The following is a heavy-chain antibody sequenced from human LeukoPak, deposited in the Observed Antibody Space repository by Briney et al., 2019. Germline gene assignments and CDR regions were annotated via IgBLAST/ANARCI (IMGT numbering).Heavy chain of an antibody. D-gene: IGHD5-18*01. V-gene: IGHV3-30*02. J-gene: IGHJ4*02. CDR1: GFTFSSYG. Sequence: QPGGSLRLSCAASGFTFSSYGMHWVRQAPGKGLEWVAFIRYDGSNKYYADSVKGRFTISRDNSKNTLYLQMNSLRAEDTAVYYCANLRGYSYGYAIFDYWGQGTLVTVSS. CDR2: IRYDGSNK. CDR3: ANLRGYSYGYAIFDY.